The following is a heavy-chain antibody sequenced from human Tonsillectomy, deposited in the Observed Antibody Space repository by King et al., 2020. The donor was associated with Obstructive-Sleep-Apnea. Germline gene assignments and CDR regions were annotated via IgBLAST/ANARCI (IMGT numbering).Heavy chain of an antibody. J-gene: IGHJ6*02. CDR2: ISWNSGSI. D-gene: IGHD2-15*01. Sequence: VQLVESGGGLVQPGRSLRLSCAASGFTFDDYAMHWVRQAPGKGLEWVSGISWNSGSIGYADSVKGRFTISRDNAKNSLYLQMNSLRAEDTALYYCANGTCSGGSCYSGRYYYYYGMDVWGQGTTVTVSS. CDR1: GFTFDDYA. V-gene: IGHV3-9*01. CDR3: ANGTCSGGSCYSGRYYYYYGMDV.